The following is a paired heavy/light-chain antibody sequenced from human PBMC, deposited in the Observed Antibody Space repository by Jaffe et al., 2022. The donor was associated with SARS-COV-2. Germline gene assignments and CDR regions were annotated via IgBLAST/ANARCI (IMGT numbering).Light chain of an antibody. CDR3: SSYTTSSTRV. J-gene: IGLJ2*01. V-gene: IGLV2-14*01. CDR1: SSDLGGYDY. CDR2: DVT. Sequence: QSALTQPASVSGSPGQSITISCTGSSSDLGGYDYVSWYQQHPGKAPKLMIYDVTNRPSGVSNRFSGSKSGNTASLTISGLQAEDEADYYCSSYTTSSTRVFGGGTKLTVL.
Heavy chain of an antibody. Sequence: EVQLVESGGGLVQPGGSLRLSCAASGFTFTNYWMTWVRQAPGKGLEWVATIKQDGGERYYVDSVKGRFTISRDNAKYSLYLQMNRLRADDTAVYYCARDRYAWYSSNWANDYWGQGTLVTVSS. CDR2: IKQDGGER. V-gene: IGHV3-7*03. D-gene: IGHD6-13*01. CDR1: GFTFTNYW. J-gene: IGHJ4*02. CDR3: ARDRYAWYSSNWANDY.